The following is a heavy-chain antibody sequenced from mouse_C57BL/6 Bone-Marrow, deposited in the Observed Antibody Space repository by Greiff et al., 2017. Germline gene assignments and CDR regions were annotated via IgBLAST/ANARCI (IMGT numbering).Heavy chain of an antibody. CDR2: IDPSDSYT. V-gene: IGHV1-59*01. J-gene: IGHJ1*03. CDR3: ARGITTVLANWYVDV. Sequence: QVQLQQPGAELVRPGTSVKLSCKASGYTFTSYWMHWVKQRPGQGLEWIGVIDPSDSYTNYNQKFKGKATLTVDTSSSTAYMQLSSLTSEDSAVYYCARGITTVLANWYVDVWGTGTTVTVSS. CDR1: GYTFTSYW. D-gene: IGHD1-1*01.